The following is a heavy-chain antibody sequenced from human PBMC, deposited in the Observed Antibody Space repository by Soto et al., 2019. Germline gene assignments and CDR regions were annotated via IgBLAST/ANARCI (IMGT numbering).Heavy chain of an antibody. CDR3: AKGVVREPAYFDY. Sequence: GGSLRLSCTVSGFTFSAFAMYWVRQAPGKGLEWVALISYDGTNEDYAESVRGRFTISRDNSKNTLYLDMNSLSAEDSAVYFCAKGVVREPAYFDYWGQGTLVTVSS. V-gene: IGHV3-30*18. CDR1: GFTFSAFA. D-gene: IGHD3-10*01. J-gene: IGHJ4*02. CDR2: ISYDGTNE.